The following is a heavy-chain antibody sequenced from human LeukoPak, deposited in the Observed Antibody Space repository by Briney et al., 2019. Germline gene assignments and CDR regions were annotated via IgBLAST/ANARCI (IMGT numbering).Heavy chain of an antibody. CDR3: ARESDYYGSGSYFQDY. J-gene: IGHJ4*02. CDR2: IYYSGST. CDR1: GGSISSSSYY. V-gene: IGHV4-39*07. D-gene: IGHD3-10*01. Sequence: PSETLSLTCTVSGGSISSSSYYWGWIRQPPGKGLEWIGSIYYSGSTCYNPSLKSRVTISVDTSKNQFSLKLSSVTAADTAVYYCARESDYYGSGSYFQDYWGQGTLVTVSS.